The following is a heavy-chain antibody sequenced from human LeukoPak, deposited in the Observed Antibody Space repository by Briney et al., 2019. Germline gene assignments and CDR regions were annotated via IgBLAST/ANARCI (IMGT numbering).Heavy chain of an antibody. CDR2: IWYDGSNK. Sequence: PGRSLRLSCAASGFTFSSYGMHWVRQAPGKGLEWVAVIWYDGSNKYYADSVKGRFTISRDNSKNTLYLQMNSLRAEDTAVYYCAKDLCGAVSSGYYCRQGTWDDAFDIWGQGTMVTVSS. V-gene: IGHV3-33*06. CDR3: AKDLCGAVSSGYYCRQGTWDDAFDI. J-gene: IGHJ3*02. CDR1: GFTFSSYG. D-gene: IGHD3-22*01.